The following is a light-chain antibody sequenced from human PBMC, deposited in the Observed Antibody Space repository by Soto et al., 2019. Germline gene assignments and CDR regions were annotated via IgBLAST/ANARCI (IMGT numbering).Light chain of an antibody. Sequence: EIVMTQSPATLSVFPGERATLSCRASQSVRSNLAWFQQKPGQAPRLLIYAASTRATGIPARFSGSGSGTEFTLTISSLQSEDFAVYYCQQYNNWPPYTFGQGTKVEIK. V-gene: IGKV3-15*01. J-gene: IGKJ2*01. CDR2: AAS. CDR3: QQYNNWPPYT. CDR1: QSVRSN.